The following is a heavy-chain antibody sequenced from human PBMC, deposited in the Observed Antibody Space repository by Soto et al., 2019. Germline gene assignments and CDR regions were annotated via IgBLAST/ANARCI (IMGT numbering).Heavy chain of an antibody. J-gene: IGHJ4*02. CDR2: ISWNSGSI. CDR3: AKDARPWSGSYGPLHFDY. D-gene: IGHD1-26*01. Sequence: EVQLVESGGGLVQPGRSLRLSCAASGFTFDDYAMHWVRQAPGKGLEWVSGISWNSGSIGYADSVKRRFTISRDNAKNSLYLQMNSLRAEDTALYYCAKDARPWSGSYGPLHFDYWGQGTLVTVSS. CDR1: GFTFDDYA. V-gene: IGHV3-9*01.